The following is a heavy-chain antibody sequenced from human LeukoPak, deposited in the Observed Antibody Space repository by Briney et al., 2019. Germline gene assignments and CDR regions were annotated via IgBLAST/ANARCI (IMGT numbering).Heavy chain of an antibody. Sequence: ASVKVSCKASGYTFTSYDINWVPQATGQGLEWMRWMNPNSGNTGYAQKFQGRVTMTRNTSISTAYMELSRLRSEDTAVYYCARGPSPTNNPFDYWGQGTLVTVSS. V-gene: IGHV1-8*01. D-gene: IGHD1/OR15-1a*01. CDR2: MNPNSGNT. J-gene: IGHJ4*02. CDR3: ARGPSPTNNPFDY. CDR1: GYTFTSYD.